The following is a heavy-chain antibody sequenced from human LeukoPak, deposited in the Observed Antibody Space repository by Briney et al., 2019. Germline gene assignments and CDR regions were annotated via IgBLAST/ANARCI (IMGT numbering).Heavy chain of an antibody. Sequence: GGPLRLSCAASGFTCSGSAMHWVRQSSGNGLEWVGRIRSKANSYATAYAASVKGRFTISRDDSKNTAYLQMNSLKTEDTAVYYCTLRNYYYYGMDVWAKGPRSPSP. CDR3: TLRNYYYYGMDV. CDR2: IRSKANSYAT. J-gene: IGHJ6*02. CDR1: GFTCSGSA. V-gene: IGHV3-73*01.